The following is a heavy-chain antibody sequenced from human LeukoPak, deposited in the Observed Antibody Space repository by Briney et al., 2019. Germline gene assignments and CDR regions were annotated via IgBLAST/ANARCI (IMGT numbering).Heavy chain of an antibody. V-gene: IGHV3-48*01. Sequence: GGSLRLSCAASGFTFSSYSMNWVRQAPGKGLEWVSYITSSSRITYYADSVKGRFTSSRDNAKNSLYLQMNSLRAEDSAVYYCARVEERSGWYGDYYYYMDVWGKGTTVTVSS. CDR1: GFTFSSYS. D-gene: IGHD6-13*01. CDR2: ITSSSRIT. CDR3: ARVEERSGWYGDYYYYMDV. J-gene: IGHJ6*03.